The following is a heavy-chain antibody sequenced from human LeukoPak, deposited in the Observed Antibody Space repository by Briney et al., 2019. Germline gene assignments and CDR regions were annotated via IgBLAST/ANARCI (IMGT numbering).Heavy chain of an antibody. Sequence: ASVKVSCKASGYTFTSYGISWVRPAPGQGLEWMGWISAYNGNTNYAQKLQGRVTMTTDTSTSTAYMELRSLRSDDTAVYYCARDAPYYDFWSGYYRRRDYFDYWGQGTLVTVSS. CDR3: ARDAPYYDFWSGYYRRRDYFDY. J-gene: IGHJ4*02. D-gene: IGHD3-3*01. CDR2: ISAYNGNT. V-gene: IGHV1-18*01. CDR1: GYTFTSYG.